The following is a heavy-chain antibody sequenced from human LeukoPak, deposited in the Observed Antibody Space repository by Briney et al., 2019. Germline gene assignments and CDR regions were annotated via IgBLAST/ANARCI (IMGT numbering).Heavy chain of an antibody. Sequence: GGSLRLSCAASGFTFSSYGMSWVRQAPGKGLEWVSAISGSGGSTYYADSVKGRFTISRDNSKNTLYLQMNSLRAEVTAVYYCAKDGRKWELPIYFDYWGQGTLVTVSS. CDR1: GFTFSSYG. J-gene: IGHJ4*02. CDR3: AKDGRKWELPIYFDY. V-gene: IGHV3-23*01. D-gene: IGHD1-26*01. CDR2: ISGSGGST.